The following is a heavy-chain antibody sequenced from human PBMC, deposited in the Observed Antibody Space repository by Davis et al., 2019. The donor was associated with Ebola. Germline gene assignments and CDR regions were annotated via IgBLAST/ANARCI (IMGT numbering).Heavy chain of an antibody. D-gene: IGHD1-1*01. CDR2: IHSSGYA. CDR1: AGSITGYY. J-gene: IGHJ1*01. Sequence: SDTLSLTCSVSAGSITGYYWTWIRQSAGKVLEWLGRIHSSGYARYTPSLKSRVTMSVDASKNQFSLKVTSVTASDTAGYYCARNKNDDNTNDVGCDNWGEGILVTVSS. CDR3: ARNKNDDNTNDVGCDN. V-gene: IGHV4-4*07.